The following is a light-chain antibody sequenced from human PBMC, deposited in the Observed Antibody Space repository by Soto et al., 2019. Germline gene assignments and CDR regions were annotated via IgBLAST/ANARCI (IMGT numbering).Light chain of an antibody. J-gene: IGKJ1*01. V-gene: IGKV1-5*01. CDR3: QHYRT. CDR2: DAS. CDR1: QSISTW. Sequence: GDRVTITCRASQSISTWVAWYRQKPGKAPKLLIYDASTLKTEVPPRFSGGGSGTEFTLTISSLQPDDFATYYCQHYRTFGQGTKVDIK.